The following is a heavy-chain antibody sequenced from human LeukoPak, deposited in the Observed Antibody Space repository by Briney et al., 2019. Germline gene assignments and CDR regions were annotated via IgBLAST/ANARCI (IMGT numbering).Heavy chain of an antibody. Sequence: GASVKVSFKASGYTFTSYDINWVRQATGQGLEWMGWMNPNSGNTGYAQKFQGRVTMTRNTSISTAYMELSSLRSEDTAVYYCARDCSGGSCYYYYYGMDVWGQGTTVTVSS. V-gene: IGHV1-8*01. J-gene: IGHJ6*02. CDR3: ARDCSGGSCYYYYYGMDV. CDR2: MNPNSGNT. D-gene: IGHD2-15*01. CDR1: GYTFTSYD.